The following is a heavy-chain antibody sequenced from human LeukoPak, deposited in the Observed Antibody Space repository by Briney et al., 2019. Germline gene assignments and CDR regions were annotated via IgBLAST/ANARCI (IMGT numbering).Heavy chain of an antibody. CDR2: IWYDGSNK. Sequence: GGTLRLSCAASGFTFSSYGMHWVRQAPSKGLEWVAVIWYDGSNKYYADSVKGRFTIARDNSKKTLYLQMDSLGAEDTAVYYCARDGRGFLDYWGQGTLVTVSS. D-gene: IGHD5-12*01. J-gene: IGHJ4*02. CDR1: GFTFSSYG. V-gene: IGHV3-33*01. CDR3: ARDGRGFLDY.